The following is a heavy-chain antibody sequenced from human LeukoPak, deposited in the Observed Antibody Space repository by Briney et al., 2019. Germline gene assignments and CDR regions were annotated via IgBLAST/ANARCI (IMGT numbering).Heavy chain of an antibody. CDR3: ARHGLGYYKGAFDI. Sequence: SETLSLTCTVSGDSISSYYWSWIRQPPGKGLEWIGYIYYSGSTNYNPSLKSRVTISLDTSKNQFSLKLSSVTAADTAVYYCARHGLGYYKGAFDIWGQGTMVTVSS. CDR1: GDSISSYY. CDR2: IYYSGST. D-gene: IGHD2-15*01. V-gene: IGHV4-59*08. J-gene: IGHJ3*02.